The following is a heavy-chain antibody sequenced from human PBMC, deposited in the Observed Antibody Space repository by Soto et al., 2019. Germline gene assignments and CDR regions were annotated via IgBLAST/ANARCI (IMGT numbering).Heavy chain of an antibody. V-gene: IGHV3-15*01. CDR2: IKSKTDGGTT. J-gene: IGHJ4*02. CDR1: GFTFSNAW. CDR3: TTEYYYDSSGYPFDY. D-gene: IGHD3-22*01. Sequence: GSLRLSCAASGFTFSNAWMSWVRQAPGKGLEWVGRIKSKTDGGTTDYAAPVKGRFTISRDDSKNTLYLQMNSLKTEDTAVYYCTTEYYYDSSGYPFDYWGQGTLVTVSS.